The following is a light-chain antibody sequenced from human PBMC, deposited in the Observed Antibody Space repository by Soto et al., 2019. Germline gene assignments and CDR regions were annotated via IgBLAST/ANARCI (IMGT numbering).Light chain of an antibody. Sequence: QSVLTQPASVSGSPGQSITISCTGTSSDVGEYNYVSWYQQHPGKAPKLMIYDVSNRPSGVSNRFSGSKSGNTACLTISGLQAEDEADYYCSSYTSSSTLVVFGTGTKLTVL. J-gene: IGLJ1*01. CDR2: DVS. V-gene: IGLV2-14*01. CDR3: SSYTSSSTLVV. CDR1: SSDVGEYNY.